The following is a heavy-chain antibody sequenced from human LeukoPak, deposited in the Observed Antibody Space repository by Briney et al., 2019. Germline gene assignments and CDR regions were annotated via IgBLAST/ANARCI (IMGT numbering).Heavy chain of an antibody. CDR2: ISTSGGST. CDR1: GFTFNSYA. J-gene: IGHJ4*02. Sequence: PGGSLRLSCAASGFTFNSYAMNWVPQAPGKGLEWVSAISTSGGSTHYADSVKGRFTIYRDNSKNTLYLQMDRLRAEDTAVYYCAKPTGYSSGWYMNFDYWGQGTLVTVSS. V-gene: IGHV3-23*01. CDR3: AKPTGYSSGWYMNFDY. D-gene: IGHD6-19*01.